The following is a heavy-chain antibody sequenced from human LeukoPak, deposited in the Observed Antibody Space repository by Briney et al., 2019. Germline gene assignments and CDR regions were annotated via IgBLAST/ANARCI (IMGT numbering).Heavy chain of an antibody. D-gene: IGHD3-22*01. CDR1: GYTFTSYG. CDR2: ISAYNGNT. Sequence: ASVKVSCKASGYTFTSYGINWVRQAPGQGLEWMGWISAYNGNTNYAQKLQGRVTMTTDTSTSTAYMELRSLRSDDTAVYYCARVSVGLLLHPEVDYWGQGTLVTVSS. J-gene: IGHJ4*02. V-gene: IGHV1-18*01. CDR3: ARVSVGLLLHPEVDY.